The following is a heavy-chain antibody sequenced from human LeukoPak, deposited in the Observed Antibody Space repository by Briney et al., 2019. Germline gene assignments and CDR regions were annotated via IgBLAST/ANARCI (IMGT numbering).Heavy chain of an antibody. CDR2: ISAYNGRT. J-gene: IGHJ4*02. CDR1: GYTFTSSY. Sequence: GASVKVSCKASGYTFTSSYINWVRQAPGQRLEWVGWISAYNGRTNYAQKFQGRVTMTTDSSTSTAYMDLTSLRSDDTAVYYCARGGTYYPCIDYWGQGTLVTVSS. V-gene: IGHV1-18*01. CDR3: ARGGTYYPCIDY. D-gene: IGHD1-26*01.